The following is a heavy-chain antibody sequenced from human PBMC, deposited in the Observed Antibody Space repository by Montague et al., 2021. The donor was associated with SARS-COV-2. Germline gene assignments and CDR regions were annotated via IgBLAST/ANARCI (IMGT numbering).Heavy chain of an antibody. J-gene: IGHJ6*03. V-gene: IGHV4-34*01. CDR2: THHGSTI. CDR3: ARLGDGVVPSPILWVGPYYSFYYMDV. Sequence: SETLSLTCTVYGESFSGFYWNWIRQPSGKAQERIGKTHHGSTITYNPCLTSRATISADTSKNQFSMKLTSVAAADTAVYYCARLGDGVVPSPILWVGPYYSFYYMDV. CDR1: GESFSGFY. D-gene: IGHD3-10*01.